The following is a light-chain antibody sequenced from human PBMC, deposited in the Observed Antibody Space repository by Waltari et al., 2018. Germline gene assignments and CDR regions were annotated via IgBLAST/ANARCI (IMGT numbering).Light chain of an antibody. CDR1: PSISSY. V-gene: IGKV1-39*01. J-gene: IGKJ2*01. CDR2: AAS. Sequence: IQMTQSPSSLSASVGDRVPITCRASPSISSYLTWYQQKPGKAPKLLIYAASSLQSGVPSRFSGSGSGTDFTLTISSLQPEDFATCYCQQSYSTQYTFGQGTKLEIK. CDR3: QQSYSTQYT.